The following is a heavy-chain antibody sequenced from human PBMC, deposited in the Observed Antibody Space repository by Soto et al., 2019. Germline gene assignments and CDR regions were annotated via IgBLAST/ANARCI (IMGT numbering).Heavy chain of an antibody. CDR1: GASVSSNSYY. CDR2: TDYSGST. J-gene: IGHJ4*02. D-gene: IGHD2-2*02. Sequence: SETLSLTCIVSGASVSSNSYYWTWIRQPPGKGLEWIGYTDYSGSTKYNPSLKSRVTISVDTSKNQFSLRVSSVTAADTAMYYCARADRQYCSVSTCYIFDYWGQGTQVTVSS. V-gene: IGHV4-61*01. CDR3: ARADRQYCSVSTCYIFDY.